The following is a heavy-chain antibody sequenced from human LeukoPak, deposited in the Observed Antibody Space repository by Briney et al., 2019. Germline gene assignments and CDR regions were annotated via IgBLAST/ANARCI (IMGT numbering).Heavy chain of an antibody. CDR2: IYSGGST. V-gene: IGHV3-66*01. Sequence: GGSLRLSCAASGFTVSSNYMSWVRQAPGKGLEWVSVIYSGGSTYYADSVKGRFTISRDNSKNTLYLQMNSLRAEDTAVYYCAKDITRSYYYFDYWGQGTLVTVSS. D-gene: IGHD1-26*01. CDR3: AKDITRSYYYFDY. CDR1: GFTVSSNY. J-gene: IGHJ4*02.